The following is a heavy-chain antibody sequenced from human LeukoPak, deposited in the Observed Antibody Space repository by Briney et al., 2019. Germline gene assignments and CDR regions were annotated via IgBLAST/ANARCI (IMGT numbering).Heavy chain of an antibody. CDR2: ISWNSGAK. D-gene: IGHD3-22*01. CDR1: GFDFEDYA. J-gene: IGHJ4*02. Sequence: GRSLRLSCAASGFDFEDYAIHWVRQVPGKGLEWVSGISWNSGAKAYADSVRGRFTISRDNANNSLYLQMNSLRAEDTAVYYCARGTSDSRVTPTRYWGQGTLVTVSS. CDR3: ARGTSDSRVTPTRY. V-gene: IGHV3-9*01.